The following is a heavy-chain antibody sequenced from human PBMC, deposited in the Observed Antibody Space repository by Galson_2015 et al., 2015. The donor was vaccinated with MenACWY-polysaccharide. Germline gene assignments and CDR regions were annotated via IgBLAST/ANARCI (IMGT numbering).Heavy chain of an antibody. Sequence: SLRLSCAASGFTLSSYWMHWVRQAPGKGLVWVSRINSDGGVKYYADSVKGRFTISRDNSKNTLYLQMSSLRPEDTALYYCAGDLSGFGAFGIWGQGTMVTVSS. D-gene: IGHD3-22*01. V-gene: IGHV3-74*01. J-gene: IGHJ3*02. CDR2: INSDGGVK. CDR3: AGDLSGFGAFGI. CDR1: GFTLSSYW.